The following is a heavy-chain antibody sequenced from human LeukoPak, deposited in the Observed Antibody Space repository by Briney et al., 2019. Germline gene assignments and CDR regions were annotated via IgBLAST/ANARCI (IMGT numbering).Heavy chain of an antibody. V-gene: IGHV1-18*01. CDR2: ISAYNGYT. CDR1: GYTFTNYG. D-gene: IGHD2-2*01. Sequence: ASVKVSCKASGYTFTNYGISWVRQAPGQGLEWMGWISAYNGYTDYAQKLQFRVTMTTDTSTSTAYMELRSLRSDDTAVYYCARGGYLGYCSSTSCYPDLNWFDPWGQGTLVTVSS. CDR3: ARGGYLGYCSSTSCYPDLNWFDP. J-gene: IGHJ5*02.